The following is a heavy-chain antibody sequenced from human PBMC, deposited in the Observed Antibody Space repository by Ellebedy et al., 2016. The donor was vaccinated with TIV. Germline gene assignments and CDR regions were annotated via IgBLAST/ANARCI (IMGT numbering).Heavy chain of an antibody. CDR2: ISSSSSYI. J-gene: IGHJ4*02. Sequence: PGGSLRLSCAASGFIFSTYSMNWVRQTPGRGLELVSSISSSSSYIYYADSVKGRFTISRDNAKNSLYLQMNSLRVEDTAVYYCARGSVTVTSITPFDYWGQGTLVTVSS. D-gene: IGHD4-17*01. CDR1: GFIFSTYS. V-gene: IGHV3-21*01. CDR3: ARGSVTVTSITPFDY.